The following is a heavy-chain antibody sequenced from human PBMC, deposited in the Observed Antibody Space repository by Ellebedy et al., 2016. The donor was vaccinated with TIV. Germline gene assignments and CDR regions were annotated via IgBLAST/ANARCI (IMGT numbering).Heavy chain of an antibody. CDR1: GVTFSDHY. Sequence: PGGSLRLSCAASGVTFSDHYMNWVRQAPGKGLEWVGFIRSKTYGGTTEYAASVKGRFSISRDDSKNSVYLHMNSLKTEDTAVYYCARGNWYCYLWGRGTLVTVSA. J-gene: IGHJ2*01. V-gene: IGHV3-72*01. CDR2: IRSKTYGGTT. CDR3: ARGNWYCYL.